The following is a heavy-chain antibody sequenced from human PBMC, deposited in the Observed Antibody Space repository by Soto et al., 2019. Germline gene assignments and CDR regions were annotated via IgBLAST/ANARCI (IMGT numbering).Heavy chain of an antibody. CDR2: IYWDEDK. J-gene: IGHJ4*02. D-gene: IGHD5-12*01. Sequence: QITLKESGPTLVKPTQTLTLTCTFSGFSLSTLGVAWGWFRQPPGNDLEWLALIYWDEDKWYSPSLRSRLTITVDTSKNQVVLTMTNMDPVDKATYYSAHRTRGEAYYFDYWGQGTLVTVSS. CDR1: GFSLSTLGVA. V-gene: IGHV2-5*02. CDR3: AHRTRGEAYYFDY.